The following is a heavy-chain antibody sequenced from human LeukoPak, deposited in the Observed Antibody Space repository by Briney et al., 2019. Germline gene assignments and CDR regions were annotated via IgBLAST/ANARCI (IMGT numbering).Heavy chain of an antibody. Sequence: GGSLRLSRAASGFTLSSYAMTWVRQAPGKGMEWVSSMSSGSRYIYYADSVRGRFTISRDNAKNSLYLLMNSLRAEDTAVYYCTRDRPTGASRVFVVQWGQGTLVTVSS. D-gene: IGHD3-3*01. CDR1: GFTLSSYA. CDR2: MSSGSRYI. CDR3: TRDRPTGASRVFVVQ. V-gene: IGHV3-21*01. J-gene: IGHJ4*02.